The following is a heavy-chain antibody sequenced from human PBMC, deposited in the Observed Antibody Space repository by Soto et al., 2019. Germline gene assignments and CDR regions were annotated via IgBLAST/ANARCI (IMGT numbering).Heavy chain of an antibody. CDR3: ASTLRTGIAVAGLGFDY. D-gene: IGHD6-19*01. V-gene: IGHV3-15*01. J-gene: IGHJ4*02. Sequence: GGSLRLSCAASGFTFSNAWMSWVRQAPGKGLEWVGRIKRKTDGGTTDYAAPVKGRFTISRDDSKNTLYLQMNSLRAEDTAVYYCASTLRTGIAVAGLGFDYWGQGTLVTVSS. CDR1: GFTFSNAW. CDR2: IKRKTDGGTT.